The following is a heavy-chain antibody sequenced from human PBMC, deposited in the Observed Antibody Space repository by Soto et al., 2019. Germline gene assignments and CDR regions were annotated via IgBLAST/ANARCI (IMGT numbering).Heavy chain of an antibody. V-gene: IGHV3-30-3*02. Sequence: GGSLRLSCAASGFTFSSYAMHWVRQAPGKGLEWVAVISYDGSNKYYADSVKGRFTISRDNSKNTLYLQMNSLRAEDTAVYYCAKCPSDTNCYGIRFDSWGQGTLVTVSS. J-gene: IGHJ5*01. CDR2: ISYDGSNK. CDR3: AKCPSDTNCYGIRFDS. D-gene: IGHD2-2*01. CDR1: GFTFSSYA.